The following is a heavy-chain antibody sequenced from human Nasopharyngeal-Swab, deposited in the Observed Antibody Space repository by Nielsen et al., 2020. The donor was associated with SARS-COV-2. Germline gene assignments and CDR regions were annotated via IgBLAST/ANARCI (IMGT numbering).Heavy chain of an antibody. CDR2: INWNGGST. Sequence: GASLKISCAASGFTFDDYGMSWVRQAPGKGLEWVSGINWNGGSTGYADSVKGRFTISRDNAKNSLYLQMNSLRAEDTALYYCAREYYDSSGSAKGNDYWGQGTLVTVSS. CDR3: AREYYDSSGSAKGNDY. CDR1: GFTFDDYG. J-gene: IGHJ4*02. D-gene: IGHD3-22*01. V-gene: IGHV3-20*04.